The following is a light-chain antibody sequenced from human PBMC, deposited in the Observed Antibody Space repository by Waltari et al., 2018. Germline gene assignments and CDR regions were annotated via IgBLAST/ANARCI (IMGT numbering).Light chain of an antibody. J-gene: IGLJ3*02. V-gene: IGLV4-69*02. CDR3: QTGGHGTWV. Sequence: QLVLTQSPSASASLGASVKLTCTLSSGHRSNVIAWHQQHPQKGPRYLMTVNRDGSHSKGDEIPDRFSGSSSGAERYLTISSLQSEDEADYYCQTGGHGTWVFGGGTKLTVL. CDR1: SGHRSNV. CDR2: VNRDGSH.